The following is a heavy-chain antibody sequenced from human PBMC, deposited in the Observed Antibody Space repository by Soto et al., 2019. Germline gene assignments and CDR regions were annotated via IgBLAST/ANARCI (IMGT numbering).Heavy chain of an antibody. CDR1: GFTFSSYS. Sequence: GGSLRLSCAASGFTFSSYSMNWVRQAPGKGLEWVSYISSSSSTIYYADSVKGRFTISRENAKNSLYLQVNSLRDEDTAVYDCARENYDYWSGLGGFDPWGQGTLVTVSS. J-gene: IGHJ5*02. V-gene: IGHV3-48*02. D-gene: IGHD3-3*01. CDR2: ISSSSSTI. CDR3: ARENYDYWSGLGGFDP.